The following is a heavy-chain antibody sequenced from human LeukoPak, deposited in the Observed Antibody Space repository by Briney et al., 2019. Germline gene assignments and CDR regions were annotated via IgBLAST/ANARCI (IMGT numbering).Heavy chain of an antibody. D-gene: IGHD2-2*01. J-gene: IGHJ3*02. Sequence: SGPTLVNPTQTLTLTSTLSGISLSSREAGVGWIRQPPGKALEWLALIYWDGDTRLSSSEKGRLTVTTDTSENDVALTMTNMNTADTATYYCAHSTDCSSESCYDAFDIWGQGTTVTVSS. CDR3: AHSTDCSSESCYDAFDI. CDR2: IYWDGDT. CDR1: GISLSSREAG. V-gene: IGHV2-5*02.